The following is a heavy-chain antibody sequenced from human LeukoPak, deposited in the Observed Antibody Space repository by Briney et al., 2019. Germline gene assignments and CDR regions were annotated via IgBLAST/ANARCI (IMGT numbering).Heavy chain of an antibody. CDR1: GFTFSSYG. V-gene: IGHV3-30*02. D-gene: IGHD3-16*01. Sequence: GGSLRLSCAASGFTFSSYGMHWISQAPGKGLEWVAFIRNDGSIIYNADSVKGRFTISRDNSKNTLYLQMNSLRADDTAVYYCAKDTPLCYFDYWGQGTQVTVSS. CDR3: AKDTPLCYFDY. CDR2: IRNDGSII. J-gene: IGHJ4*02.